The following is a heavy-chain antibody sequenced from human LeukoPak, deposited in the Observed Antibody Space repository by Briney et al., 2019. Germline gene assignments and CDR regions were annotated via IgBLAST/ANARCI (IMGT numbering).Heavy chain of an antibody. CDR3: ARGGFYCGGDCYVDY. CDR1: GGSFSPYY. CDR2: INHSGST. D-gene: IGHD2-21*02. Sequence: KPSETLSLTCAVYGGSFSPYYWSWIRQPPGKGLEWNGEINHSGSTNYNPSLKSRVTISVDTSKNQFSLRLSSVTAADTAVYYCARGGFYCGGDCYVDYWGQGTLVSVSS. J-gene: IGHJ4*02. V-gene: IGHV4-34*01.